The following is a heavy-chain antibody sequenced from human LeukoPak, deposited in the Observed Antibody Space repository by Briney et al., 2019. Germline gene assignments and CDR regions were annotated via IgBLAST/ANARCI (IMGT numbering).Heavy chain of an antibody. CDR1: VFTFTSSA. CDR3: AAETSGNIVATANFDY. J-gene: IGHJ4*02. V-gene: IGHV1-58*01. CDR2: IVVGSGNT. Sequence: SVKVSCKASVFTFTSSAVQWVRQARGQRLEWIGWIVVGSGNTNYAQKFQERVTITRDMSTSTAYMELSSLRSEDTAVYYCAAETSGNIVATANFDYWGQGTLVTVSS. D-gene: IGHD5-12*01.